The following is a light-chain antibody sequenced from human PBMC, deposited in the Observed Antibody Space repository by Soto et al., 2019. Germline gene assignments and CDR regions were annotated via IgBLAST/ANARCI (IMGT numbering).Light chain of an antibody. J-gene: IGKJ1*01. Sequence: DIQMTQSPSTLSASVGDAVTVTLLASQSVSGWLAWYQQKPGEAPKLLIYDASALPRGVPSRFSGSGSGTKFTLTIASLQPDDFATYYCQQYETFSGTFGPGTKVDIK. CDR2: DAS. CDR3: QQYETFSGT. V-gene: IGKV1-5*01. CDR1: QSVSGW.